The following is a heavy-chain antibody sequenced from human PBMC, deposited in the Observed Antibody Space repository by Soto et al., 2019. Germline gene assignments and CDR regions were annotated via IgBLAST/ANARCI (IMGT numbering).Heavy chain of an antibody. CDR2: ISWNSGSI. J-gene: IGHJ6*02. CDR3: AKEIRKVLPYYYYGMDV. CDR1: GFTFDVYA. Sequence: GGSLRLSCAASGFTFDVYAMHWVRQAPGKGLEWVSGISWNSGSIGYADSVKGRFTISRDNAKNSLYLQMNSLRAEDTALYYCAKEIRKVLPYYYYGMDVWGQGTTVT. V-gene: IGHV3-9*01.